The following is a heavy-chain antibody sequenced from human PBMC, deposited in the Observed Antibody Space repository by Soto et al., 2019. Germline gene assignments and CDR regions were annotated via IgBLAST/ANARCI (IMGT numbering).Heavy chain of an antibody. CDR1: GGSISSSSYY. CDR2: IYYSGST. V-gene: IGHV4-39*07. CDR3: ARSHPLWFGESNYPN. J-gene: IGHJ4*02. Sequence: SETLSLTCTVSGGSISSSSYYWGWIRQPPGKGLEWIGSIYYSGSTNYNPSLKSRVTISVDTSKNQFSLKLSSVTAADTAVYYCARSHPLWFGESNYPNWGQGTLVTVSS. D-gene: IGHD3-10*01.